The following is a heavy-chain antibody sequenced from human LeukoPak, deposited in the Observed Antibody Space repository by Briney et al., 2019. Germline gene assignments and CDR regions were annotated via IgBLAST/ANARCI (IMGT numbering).Heavy chain of an antibody. D-gene: IGHD2-2*01. CDR2: ISYDGSNK. J-gene: IGHJ6*02. CDR1: GFIFSSYG. Sequence: GGSLRLSCAASGFIFSSYGTHWVRQAPGKGLEWVAVISYDGSNKYYADSVKGRFTISRDNSKNTLYLQMNSLRAEDTAVYYCAKGGMTAASYYGMDVWGQGTTVTVSS. CDR3: AKGGMTAASYYGMDV. V-gene: IGHV3-30*18.